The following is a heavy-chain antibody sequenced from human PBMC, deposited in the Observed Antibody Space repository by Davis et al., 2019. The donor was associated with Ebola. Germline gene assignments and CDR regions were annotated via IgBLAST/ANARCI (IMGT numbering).Heavy chain of an antibody. CDR3: ARDRLRFLEWGRGYDAFDI. Sequence: ASVKVSCKASGYTFTGYYMHWVRQAPGQGLEWMGWINPNSGGTNYAQKFQGWVTMTRDTSISTAYMELSRLRSDDTAVYYCARDRLRFLEWGRGYDAFDIWGQGTMVTVSS. D-gene: IGHD3-3*01. V-gene: IGHV1-2*04. CDR2: INPNSGGT. CDR1: GYTFTGYY. J-gene: IGHJ3*02.